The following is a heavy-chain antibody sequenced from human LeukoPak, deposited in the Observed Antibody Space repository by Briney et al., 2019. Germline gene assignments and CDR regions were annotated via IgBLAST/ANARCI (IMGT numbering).Heavy chain of an antibody. Sequence: TSETLSLTCTVSGGSISSNSYYWGWIRQPPGKGLEWIGSIYYSGSTYYNPSLKSRVTISVDTSKNQFSLKLSSVTAADTAVYYCVDIIAAAGPIDYWGQGTLVTVSS. D-gene: IGHD6-13*01. CDR1: GGSISSNSYY. CDR3: VDIIAAAGPIDY. J-gene: IGHJ4*02. V-gene: IGHV4-39*01. CDR2: IYYSGST.